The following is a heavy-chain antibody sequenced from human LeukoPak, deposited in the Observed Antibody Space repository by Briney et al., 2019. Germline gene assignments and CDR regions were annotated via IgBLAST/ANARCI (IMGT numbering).Heavy chain of an antibody. D-gene: IGHD2-2*01. CDR1: GDSFSSNSVT. V-gene: IGHV6-1*01. Sequence: SQTLSLTCAISGDSFSSNSVTWNWIRQSPSRGLEWLGRTYYRSTWYNDYAVSVRGRITVNPDTSKNQFSLHLNAVTPEDTAVYYCARRLTQYDCFDPWGQGILVTVSS. CDR3: ARRLTQYDCFDP. J-gene: IGHJ5*02. CDR2: TYYRSTWYN.